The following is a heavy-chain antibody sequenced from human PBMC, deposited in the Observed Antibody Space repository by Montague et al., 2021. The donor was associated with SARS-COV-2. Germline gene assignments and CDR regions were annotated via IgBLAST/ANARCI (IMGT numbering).Heavy chain of an antibody. D-gene: IGHD3-16*01. J-gene: IGHJ4*02. CDR1: GFTFSSYW. V-gene: IGHV3-74*01. Sequence: SLRLSCAASGFTFSSYWMHWVRQAPGKGLVWVSRINSDGSSTSYXDSVKGRFTISRDNAKNTLYLQMNSLRAEDTAVYYCARDPGTYDYVWGSSLGIDCWGQGTLVTVSS. CDR2: INSDGSST. CDR3: ARDPGTYDYVWGSSLGIDC.